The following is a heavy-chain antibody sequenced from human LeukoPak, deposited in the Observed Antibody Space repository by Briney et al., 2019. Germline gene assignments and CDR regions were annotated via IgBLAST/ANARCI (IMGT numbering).Heavy chain of an antibody. D-gene: IGHD6-19*01. CDR2: IIPIFGTA. CDR1: GGTFRSYA. V-gene: IGHV1-69*13. J-gene: IGHJ5*02. Sequence: SVKFSSKASGGTFRSYAISWVRQAPRQGLEWMGAIIPIFGTANHAQKFQGRVTITADESTSTAYTELSSLRSEDTAVYYCARDRGGQGLVFRWFDPWGQGTLVTVSS. CDR3: ARDRGGQGLVFRWFDP.